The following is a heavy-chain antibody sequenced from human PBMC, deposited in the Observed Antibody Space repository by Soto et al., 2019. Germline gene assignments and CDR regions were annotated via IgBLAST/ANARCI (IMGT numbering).Heavy chain of an antibody. J-gene: IGHJ4*02. D-gene: IGHD1-1*01. CDR1: GGSISSGGYY. CDR3: ARDRDGGSWNVFDY. Sequence: PSETLSLTCTVSGGSISSGGYYWSWIRQHPGKGLEWIGYIYYSGSTYYNPSLKSRVTISVDTSKNQFSLKLSSVTAADTAVYYCARDRDGGSWNVFDYWGQGTLVTVSS. V-gene: IGHV4-31*03. CDR2: IYYSGST.